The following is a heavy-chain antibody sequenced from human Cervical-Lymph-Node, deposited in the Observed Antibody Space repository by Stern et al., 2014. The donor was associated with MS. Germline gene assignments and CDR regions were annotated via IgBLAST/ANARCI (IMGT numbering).Heavy chain of an antibody. Sequence: VQLVESGPGLVKPSQTLSLTCTVSGASLSSGSYYWSWIRQHPGKGLEWIGFIYYSGSTYCKPPLKSRLTISLDTSKNQLSLRLTSVTAADTAVYYCARDGYGAGRFDIWGRGTMVTVSS. D-gene: IGHD5-12*01. CDR2: IYYSGST. V-gene: IGHV4-31*03. CDR1: GASLSSGSYY. CDR3: ARDGYGAGRFDI. J-gene: IGHJ3*02.